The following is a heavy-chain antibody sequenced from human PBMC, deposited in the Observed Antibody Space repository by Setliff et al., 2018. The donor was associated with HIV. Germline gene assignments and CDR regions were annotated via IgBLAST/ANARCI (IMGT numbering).Heavy chain of an antibody. CDR3: ARGRTYYDFWSGQDYYYYMDV. V-gene: IGHV4-39*01. Sequence: PSETLSLTCTVSGGSISSGIYYWSWIRQPAGKGLEWIGSIYYSGSTYYNPSLKSRVTISVDTSKNQFSLKLSSVTAADTAVYYCARGRTYYDFWSGQDYYYYMDVWGKGTTVTVSS. D-gene: IGHD3-3*01. CDR2: IYYSGST. J-gene: IGHJ6*03. CDR1: GGSISSGIYY.